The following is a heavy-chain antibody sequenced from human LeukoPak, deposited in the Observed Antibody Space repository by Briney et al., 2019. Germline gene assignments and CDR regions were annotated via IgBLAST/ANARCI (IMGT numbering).Heavy chain of an antibody. CDR3: AREESAFWFDP. Sequence: PSETLSLTCAVYGGSFSGYYWSWIRQPPGRGLEWIGEINHSGSTNYNPSLKSRVTISVDTSKNQFSLKLSSVTAADTAVYYCAREESAFWFDPWGQGTLVTVSS. V-gene: IGHV4-34*01. CDR1: GGSFSGYY. CDR2: INHSGST. J-gene: IGHJ5*02. D-gene: IGHD3-3*02.